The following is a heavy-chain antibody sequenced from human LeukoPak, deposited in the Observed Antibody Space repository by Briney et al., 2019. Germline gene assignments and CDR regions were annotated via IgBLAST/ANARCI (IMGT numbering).Heavy chain of an antibody. Sequence: SETLSLTCTVSGGSISSSIYYWGWIRQPPGKGLEWIGSIYYSGSTYYNPSLKSRVTISVDTSKNQFSLKLSSVTAADTAVYYCARGLGYYYGSGKEYYFDYWGQGTLVTVSS. CDR1: GGSISSSIYY. CDR2: IYYSGST. V-gene: IGHV4-39*01. J-gene: IGHJ4*02. D-gene: IGHD3-10*01. CDR3: ARGLGYYYGSGKEYYFDY.